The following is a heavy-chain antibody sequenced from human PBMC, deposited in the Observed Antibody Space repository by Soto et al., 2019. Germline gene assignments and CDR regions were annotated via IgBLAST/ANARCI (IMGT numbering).Heavy chain of an antibody. CDR2: IYYSGST. Sequence: SETLSLTCTVSGGSISSSSYYWGWIRQPPGKGLEWIGYIYYSGSTNYNPSLKSRVTISVDTSKNQFSLKLSSVTAADTAVYYCASFRRCYCSGGSCYTIDDWGKGTLVPVSS. D-gene: IGHD2-15*01. CDR1: GGSISSSSYY. V-gene: IGHV4-61*05. CDR3: ASFRRCYCSGGSCYTIDD. J-gene: IGHJ4*02.